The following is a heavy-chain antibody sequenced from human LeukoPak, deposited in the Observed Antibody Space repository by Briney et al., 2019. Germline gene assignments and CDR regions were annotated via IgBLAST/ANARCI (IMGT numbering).Heavy chain of an antibody. D-gene: IGHD3-9*01. CDR1: GYTFTSYY. V-gene: IGHV1-46*01. Sequence: ASAKVSCKASGYTFTSYYIHWVRQAPGQGLEWMGIVSPSGGGTTYAQKFQGRVTMTRDTSTSTVYMELSSLRSEDTAVYYCARRDFDWSLDYWGQGTLVTVSS. CDR3: ARRDFDWSLDY. J-gene: IGHJ4*02. CDR2: VSPSGGGT.